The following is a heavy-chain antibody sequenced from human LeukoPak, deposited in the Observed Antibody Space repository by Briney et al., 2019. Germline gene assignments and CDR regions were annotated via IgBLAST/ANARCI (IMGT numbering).Heavy chain of an antibody. D-gene: IGHD6-13*01. Sequence: SETLSLTCAVYGGSFSGYYWSWIRQPPGKGLEWIGEINHSGSTNYNPSLKSRVTISVDTSKNQFSLKLSSVTAADTAVYYCANGHDSSSWYNWFDPWGQGTLVTVSS. J-gene: IGHJ5*02. V-gene: IGHV4-34*01. CDR2: INHSGST. CDR3: ANGHDSSSWYNWFDP. CDR1: GGSFSGYY.